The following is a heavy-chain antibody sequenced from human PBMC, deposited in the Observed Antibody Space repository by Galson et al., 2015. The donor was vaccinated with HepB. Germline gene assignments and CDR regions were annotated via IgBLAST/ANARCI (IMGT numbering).Heavy chain of an antibody. CDR2: ISGSGGST. J-gene: IGHJ6*03. D-gene: IGHD6-6*01. Sequence: SLRLSCAASGFTFSSYAMSWVRQAPGKGLEWVSAISGSGGSTYYADSVKGRFTISRDNSKNTLYLQMNSLRAEDTAVYYCAKGSGRGGAARALTSRYYYMDVWGKGTTVTVSS. V-gene: IGHV3-23*01. CDR3: AKGSGRGGAARALTSRYYYMDV. CDR1: GFTFSSYA.